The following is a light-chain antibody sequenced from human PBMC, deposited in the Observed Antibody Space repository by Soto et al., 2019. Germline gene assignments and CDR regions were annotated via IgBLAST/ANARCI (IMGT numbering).Light chain of an antibody. V-gene: IGKV1-39*01. CDR2: AAS. CDR3: QQYYSYPVT. J-gene: IGKJ4*01. Sequence: DIQMTQSPSSLSASVGDRVTITCRASQSISSYLNWYQQKPGKAPKLLIYAASTLQSGVPSRFSGSGSGTDFTLTISCLQSEDFATYYCQQYYSYPVTFGGGTKVEIK. CDR1: QSISSY.